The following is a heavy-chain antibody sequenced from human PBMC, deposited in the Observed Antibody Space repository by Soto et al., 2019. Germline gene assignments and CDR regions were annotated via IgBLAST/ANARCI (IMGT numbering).Heavy chain of an antibody. CDR2: IVVGRDKT. Sequence: GASVKVSCKASGFTFTSSAVQWVRQARGQRLEWIGWIVVGRDKTDYAQKFQERVTITRDMSTSTVYMELSSLRSEDTAMYYCAGLGSSAADYWGQGTLVTVSS. D-gene: IGHD7-27*01. CDR1: GFTFTSSA. V-gene: IGHV1-58*01. CDR3: AGLGSSAADY. J-gene: IGHJ4*02.